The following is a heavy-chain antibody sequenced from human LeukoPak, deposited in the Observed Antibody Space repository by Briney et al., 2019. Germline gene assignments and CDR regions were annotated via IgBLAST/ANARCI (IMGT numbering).Heavy chain of an antibody. CDR1: GFTFSSYA. Sequence: GGSLRLSCAASGFTFSSYAMNWVRQAPGKGLEWVSDISGTGGSTYYADSVKGRFTISRDNSKNTLSLQMNSLRAEDTAVYYCARDQCTNGVCYGRRMLNARFDPWGQGTLVTVSS. CDR3: ARDQCTNGVCYGRRMLNARFDP. J-gene: IGHJ5*02. CDR2: ISGTGGST. D-gene: IGHD2-8*01. V-gene: IGHV3-23*01.